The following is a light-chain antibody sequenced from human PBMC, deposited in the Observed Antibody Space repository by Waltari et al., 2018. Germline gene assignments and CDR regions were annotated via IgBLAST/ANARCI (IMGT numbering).Light chain of an antibody. CDR1: SLRSYY. Sequence: SSELTQDPAVSVALGQTVRITCQGDSLRSYYASWYQQKPGRAPVLVIYGKNNRPSGIPDRFSGASSGNTASVTITGAQAEDEADYYCNSRDSSGNKVFGGGTKLTVL. V-gene: IGLV3-19*01. CDR3: NSRDSSGNKV. J-gene: IGLJ2*01. CDR2: GKN.